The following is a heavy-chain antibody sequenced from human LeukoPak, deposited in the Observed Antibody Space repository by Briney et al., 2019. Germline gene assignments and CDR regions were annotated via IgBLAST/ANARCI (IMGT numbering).Heavy chain of an antibody. CDR3: ARVLRGYYGSGSYDQ. J-gene: IGHJ4*02. CDR2: IYADSTT. Sequence: SGGSLRLSCAASGFTVSSNYMSWVRQAPGTGLEWVSLIYADSTTSYTDSVKGRFIISRGNSKNTLYLQMNSLRAEDTAVYYCARVLRGYYGSGSYDQWGQGTLVTVSS. V-gene: IGHV3-66*01. D-gene: IGHD3-10*01. CDR1: GFTVSSNY.